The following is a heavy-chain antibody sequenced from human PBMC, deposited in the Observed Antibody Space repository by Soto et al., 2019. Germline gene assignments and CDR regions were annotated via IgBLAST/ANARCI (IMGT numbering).Heavy chain of an antibody. CDR1: GYTFSGQY. V-gene: IGHV1-2*02. CDR2: INPNSGGT. D-gene: IGHD3-9*01. Sequence: QVQLVQSGAEVKRPGASVKVSCQASGYTFSGQYMHWVRQAPGEGLEWMGWINPNSGGTNYAQKFQGRVTMTRDTSISTAYLELTRLRSDDTAVYHCASGRYFDWLSGIDYWGQGTLVTVSS. J-gene: IGHJ4*02. CDR3: ASGRYFDWLSGIDY.